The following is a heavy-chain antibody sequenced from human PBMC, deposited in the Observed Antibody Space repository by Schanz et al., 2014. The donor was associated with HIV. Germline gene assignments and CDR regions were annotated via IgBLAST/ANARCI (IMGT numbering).Heavy chain of an antibody. CDR1: GFLFSSYG. J-gene: IGHJ5*02. CDR3: ARDVINYDFWSGYYT. D-gene: IGHD3-3*01. CDR2: ISDDGNVK. V-gene: IGHV3-30*03. Sequence: GEEEESCFFFFPPLRSLRLSCRTSGFLFSSYGMHWVRQAPGRGLEWVAFISDDGNVKYYADPVRGRFTISRDNPKNTLSLQMDSLRVEDTAVYFCARDVINYDFWSGYYTWGQGTRVTVSS.